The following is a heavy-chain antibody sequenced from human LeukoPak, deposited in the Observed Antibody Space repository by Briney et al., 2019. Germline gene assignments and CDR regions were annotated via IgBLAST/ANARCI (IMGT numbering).Heavy chain of an antibody. CDR3: ARDHYGPSAFDI. D-gene: IGHD3-10*01. J-gene: IGHJ3*02. V-gene: IGHV4-30-2*01. CDR1: GDSISSGEYR. CDR2: IYYDGST. Sequence: SETLSLTCTISGDSISSGEYRWTWIRQPPGKGLEWIGYIYYDGSTYYNPSLKSRLTLSLGRSKNQFSLRLTSVTAADTAVYYCARDHYGPSAFDIWGQGTMVTVSS.